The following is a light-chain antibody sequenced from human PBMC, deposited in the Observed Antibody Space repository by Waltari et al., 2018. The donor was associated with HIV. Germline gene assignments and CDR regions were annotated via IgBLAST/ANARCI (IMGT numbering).Light chain of an antibody. CDR2: DVS. J-gene: IGLJ3*02. Sequence: QSALTQPASVSGSPGQSITISCTGSSSDVGGYNYVSWYQQHPGKAPRLMIYDVSTRPSGVSNRFSGSKSGYTASLTISGLQAEDEADYYCESYTSTSVWVFGGGTRLTVL. CDR3: ESYTSTSVWV. CDR1: SSDVGGYNY. V-gene: IGLV2-14*03.